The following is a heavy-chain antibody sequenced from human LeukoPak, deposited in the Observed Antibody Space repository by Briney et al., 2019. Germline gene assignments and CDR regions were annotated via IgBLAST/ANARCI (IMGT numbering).Heavy chain of an antibody. J-gene: IGHJ4*02. V-gene: IGHV1-2*02. CDR3: ASGSSYDSSGRGSDY. CDR2: INPNSGGT. D-gene: IGHD3-22*01. CDR1: GYTFTGYY. Sequence: ASVKVSCKASGYTFTGYYIHWVRQAPGQGLEWMGWINPNSGGTNYAQKFQGRVTMTRDTSISTAYMELSRLRFDDTAVYYCASGSSYDSSGRGSDYWGQGTLVTVSS.